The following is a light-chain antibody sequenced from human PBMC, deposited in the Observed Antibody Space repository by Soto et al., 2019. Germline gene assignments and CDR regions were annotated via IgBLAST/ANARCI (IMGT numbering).Light chain of an antibody. Sequence: LTQPASVSGSPGQSITISCTGTSSDVGGYNYVSWYQQHPGKAPKLMIYEVSNRPSGVSNRFSGSKSGNTASPTISGLQAEDEADYYCSSYTSSSTLFVFGTGTKVTVL. V-gene: IGLV2-14*01. CDR1: SSDVGGYNY. CDR3: SSYTSSSTLFV. CDR2: EVS. J-gene: IGLJ1*01.